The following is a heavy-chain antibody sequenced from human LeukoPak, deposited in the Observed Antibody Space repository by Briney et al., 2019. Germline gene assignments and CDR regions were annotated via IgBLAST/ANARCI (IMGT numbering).Heavy chain of an antibody. D-gene: IGHD6-13*01. CDR1: GYFFSSYG. CDR2: ISAYDGNT. J-gene: IGHJ4*02. Sequence: GASVKVSCKVSGYFFSSYGFSWVRQAPGQGLEWMGWISAYDGNTNYAQKIQGRVTMATDTSTSTAYMELRSLRSDDSAVYFCARIAEQHLQYYFDYWGQGTLVTVSS. V-gene: IGHV1-18*01. CDR3: ARIAEQHLQYYFDY.